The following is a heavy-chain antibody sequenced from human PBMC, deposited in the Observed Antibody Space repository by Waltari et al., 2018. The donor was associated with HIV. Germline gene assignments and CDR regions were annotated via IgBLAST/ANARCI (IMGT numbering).Heavy chain of an antibody. CDR1: GFTCSSYG. V-gene: IGHV3-30*18. CDR3: AKDRHGVTIYGMDV. Sequence: QVQLVESGGGVVQPGRSLRVSCAASGFTCSSYGLHWVRQAPGKGLEWVVVISYDGSNKYYADSVKGRFTISRDNSKNTLYLQMNSLRAEDTAVYYCAKDRHGVTIYGMDVWGQGTTVTVSS. CDR2: ISYDGSNK. J-gene: IGHJ6*02. D-gene: IGHD4-17*01.